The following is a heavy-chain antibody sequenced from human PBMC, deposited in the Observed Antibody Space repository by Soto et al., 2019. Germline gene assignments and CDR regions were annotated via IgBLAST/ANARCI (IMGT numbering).Heavy chain of an antibody. J-gene: IGHJ3*02. CDR1: GFTFSSYA. CDR3: ARGGRALTVHVGAPKAFDI. Sequence: QVQLVESGGGVVQPGRSLRLSCAASGFTFSSYAMHWVRQAPGKGLEWVAVISYDGSNKYYADSVKGRFTISRDNSKNTLYRQKNSLRAEDTAVYYCARGGRALTVHVGAPKAFDIWGQGTMVTVSS. CDR2: ISYDGSNK. D-gene: IGHD1-26*01. V-gene: IGHV3-30-3*01.